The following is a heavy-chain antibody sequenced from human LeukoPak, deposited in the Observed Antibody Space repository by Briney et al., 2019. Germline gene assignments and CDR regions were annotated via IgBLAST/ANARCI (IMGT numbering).Heavy chain of an antibody. Sequence: GGSLRLSCAASGFTFSSYEMNWVRQAPGKGLEWVSYISSSGSTIYYADSVKGRFTISRDNAKNSLYLQMNSLRAEDMALYYCAKHSHSGSSNFRLSYFQHWGQGTLVTVSS. CDR2: ISSSGSTI. CDR3: AKHSHSGSSNFRLSYFQH. CDR1: GFTFSSYE. V-gene: IGHV3-48*03. D-gene: IGHD6-13*01. J-gene: IGHJ1*01.